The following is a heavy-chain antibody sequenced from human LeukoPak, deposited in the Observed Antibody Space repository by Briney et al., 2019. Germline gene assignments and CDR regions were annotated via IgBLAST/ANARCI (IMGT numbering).Heavy chain of an antibody. Sequence: KASETLSLTCAVYGGSFSGYYWSWIRQPPGKGLEWIGEINHSGSTNYNPSLKSRVTISVDTSKNQFSLKLSSVTAADTAVYYCARGTQLWFGEPYFDYWGQGTLVTVSS. D-gene: IGHD3-10*01. CDR2: INHSGST. J-gene: IGHJ4*02. CDR3: ARGTQLWFGEPYFDY. V-gene: IGHV4-34*01. CDR1: GGSFSGYY.